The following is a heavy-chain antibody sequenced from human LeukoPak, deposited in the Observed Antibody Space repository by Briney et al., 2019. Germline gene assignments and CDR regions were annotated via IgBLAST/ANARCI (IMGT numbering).Heavy chain of an antibody. CDR2: ISSSGSYI. Sequence: GGSLRLSCAASGFTFTSYSMNWVRQAPGKGLEWVSSISSSGSYIYYADSLKGRFTISRDNAKNSLYLQMNSLRAEDTAVYYCASLINNFGYYYYMDVWGKGTTVTVSS. D-gene: IGHD5-24*01. J-gene: IGHJ6*03. V-gene: IGHV3-21*01. CDR3: ASLINNFGYYYYMDV. CDR1: GFTFTSYS.